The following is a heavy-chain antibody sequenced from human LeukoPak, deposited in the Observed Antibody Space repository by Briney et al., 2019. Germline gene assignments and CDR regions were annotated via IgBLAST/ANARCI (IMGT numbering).Heavy chain of an antibody. CDR1: GFTVSSNY. V-gene: IGHV3-53*04. J-gene: IGHJ6*02. CDR2: IYSGGST. CDR3: ARAGAFLRYYGMDV. Sequence: SGGSLRLSCAASGFTVSSNYMSWVRQAPGKGLEWVSVIYSGGSTYYADSVKGRFTISRHNSKNTLYLQMNSPRAEDTAVYYCARAGAFLRYYGMDVWGQGTTVTVSS.